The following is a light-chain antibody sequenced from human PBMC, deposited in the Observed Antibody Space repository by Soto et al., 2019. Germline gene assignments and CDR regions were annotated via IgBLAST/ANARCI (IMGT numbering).Light chain of an antibody. CDR1: QDVSTN. CDR2: GAS. CDR3: QHYNNWPPYS. V-gene: IGKV3-15*01. Sequence: ETVMTQSPDTLSVSPGERATLSCRASQDVSTNLAWFHHKPGQTPRLVLYGASKRATGIPARFSGSGSGRHFTLTISSLKSEDFGVYYCQHYNNWPPYSFGQGTKVDIK. J-gene: IGKJ2*03.